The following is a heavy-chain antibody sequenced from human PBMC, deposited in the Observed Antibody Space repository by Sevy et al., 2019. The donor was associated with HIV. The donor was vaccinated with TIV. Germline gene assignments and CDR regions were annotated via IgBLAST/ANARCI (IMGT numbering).Heavy chain of an antibody. Sequence: GGSLRLSCAASGFTFDDYAMHWVRQAPGKGLEWVSGISWNSGSIGYADSVKGRFTISRDNAKNSLYLQMNSLRAEDTALYYCAKDIRYSSLNDAFDIWGHGTMVTVSS. J-gene: IGHJ3*02. CDR1: GFTFDDYA. CDR2: ISWNSGSI. CDR3: AKDIRYSSLNDAFDI. D-gene: IGHD6-13*01. V-gene: IGHV3-9*01.